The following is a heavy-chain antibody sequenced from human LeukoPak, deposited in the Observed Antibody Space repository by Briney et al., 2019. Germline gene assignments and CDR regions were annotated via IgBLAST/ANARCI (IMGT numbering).Heavy chain of an antibody. V-gene: IGHV1-46*01. CDR3: ARDRPAAMFFYFDY. D-gene: IGHD2-2*01. J-gene: IGHJ4*02. CDR1: GYTFTGYY. CDR2: INPSGGST. Sequence: ASVKVSCKASGYTFTGYYIHWVRQAPGQGLEWMGIINPSGGSTSYAQKFQGRVTMTRDMSTSTVYMELSSLRSEDTAVYYCARDRPAAMFFYFDYWGQGTLVTVSS.